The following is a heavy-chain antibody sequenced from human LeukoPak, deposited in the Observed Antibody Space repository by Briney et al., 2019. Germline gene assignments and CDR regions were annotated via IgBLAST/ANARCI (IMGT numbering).Heavy chain of an antibody. CDR2: MNPNSGNT. Sequence: AASVKVSCKASGYPFTSYDINWVRQATGQGLEWMGWMNPNSGNTGYAQKFQGRVTMTRNTSISTAYMELSSLRSEDTAVYYCAREGSSGYYLIYYGMDVWGQGTTVTVSS. D-gene: IGHD3-22*01. V-gene: IGHV1-8*01. J-gene: IGHJ6*02. CDR3: AREGSSGYYLIYYGMDV. CDR1: GYPFTSYD.